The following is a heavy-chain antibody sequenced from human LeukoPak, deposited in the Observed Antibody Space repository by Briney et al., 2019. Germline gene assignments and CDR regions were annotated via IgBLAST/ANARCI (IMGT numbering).Heavy chain of an antibody. V-gene: IGHV3-30*04. CDR2: ISDDRRGK. CDR1: GYTSTSYA. Sequence: PVGSLRLSCEASGYTSTSYAMHWVRPGPGKGPERVAVISDDRRGKYYADSLKGRFTISRDNSKCTLNLQMNSLRDEDTAVYYGARELSGSYHFEEWGQGTLVTVSS. CDR3: ARELSGSYHFEE. D-gene: IGHD3-10*01. J-gene: IGHJ4*02.